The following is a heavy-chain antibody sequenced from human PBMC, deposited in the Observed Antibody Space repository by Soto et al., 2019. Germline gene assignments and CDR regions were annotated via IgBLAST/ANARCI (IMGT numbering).Heavy chain of an antibody. V-gene: IGHV4-39*01. CDR2: IYYSGST. CDR3: ARLYGDYVPY. D-gene: IGHD4-17*01. CDR1: GGSISSSSYY. J-gene: IGHJ4*02. Sequence: SETLSLTCTVSGGSISSSSYYWGWIRQPPGKGLEWIGSIYYSGSTYYNPSLKSRVTISVDTSKNQFSLKLSSVTAADTAVYYCARLYGDYVPYWGQGTLVTVSS.